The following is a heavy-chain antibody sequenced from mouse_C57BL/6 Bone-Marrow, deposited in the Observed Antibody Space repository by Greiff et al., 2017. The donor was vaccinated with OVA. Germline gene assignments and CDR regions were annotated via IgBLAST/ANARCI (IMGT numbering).Heavy chain of an antibody. CDR2: IRNKANNHAT. CDR1: GFTFSDAW. J-gene: IGHJ4*01. D-gene: IGHD4-1*01. V-gene: IGHV6-6*01. Sequence: EVKLVESGGGLVQPGGSMKLSCAASGFTFSDAWMAWVRPSPETGLALVAEIRNKANNHATYYAESVKGRFTISRDDSKSSVYLQMNSLRAEDTGIYYCTKLGRGYAMDYWGQGTSVTVSS. CDR3: TKLGRGYAMDY.